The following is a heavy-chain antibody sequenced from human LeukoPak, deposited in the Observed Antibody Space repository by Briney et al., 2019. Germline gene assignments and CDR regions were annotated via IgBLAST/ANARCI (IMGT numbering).Heavy chain of an antibody. CDR2: INSDGGST. CDR1: GFTFSSYA. D-gene: IGHD3-22*01. CDR3: ARDGDSSGYYLEYFQH. Sequence: GGSLRLSCAASGFTFSSYAMHWVRQAPGKGLVWVSRINSDGGSTSYADSVKGRFTISRDNAKNTLYLQMNSLRAEDTAVYYCARDGDSSGYYLEYFQHWGQGTLVTVSS. V-gene: IGHV3-74*01. J-gene: IGHJ1*01.